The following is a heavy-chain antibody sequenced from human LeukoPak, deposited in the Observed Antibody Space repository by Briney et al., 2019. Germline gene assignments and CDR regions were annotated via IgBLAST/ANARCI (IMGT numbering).Heavy chain of an antibody. CDR1: GYTFTSYG. J-gene: IGHJ5*02. CDR2: ISAYSGNT. Sequence: ASVKVSCKASGYTFTSYGISWVRQAPGQGLEWMGWISAYSGNTGYAQKFQGRVTMTRNTSISTAYMELSSLRSEDTAVYYCARGPQLPQGGNWFDPWGQGTLVTVSS. V-gene: IGHV1-8*02. D-gene: IGHD2-2*01. CDR3: ARGPQLPQGGNWFDP.